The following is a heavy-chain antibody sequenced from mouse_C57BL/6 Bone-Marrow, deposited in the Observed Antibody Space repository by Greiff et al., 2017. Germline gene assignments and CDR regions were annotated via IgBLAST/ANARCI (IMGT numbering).Heavy chain of an antibody. V-gene: IGHV5-12*01. Sequence: EVHLVESGGGLVQPGGSLKLSCAASGFTFSDYYMYWVRQTPEKRLEWVAYISNGGGSTYYPDTVKGRVTISRDNAKNTLYLQMSRLESEDTAMYYCARLTWFAYWGQGTLVTVSA. CDR2: ISNGGGST. CDR3: ARLTWFAY. CDR1: GFTFSDYY. J-gene: IGHJ3*01.